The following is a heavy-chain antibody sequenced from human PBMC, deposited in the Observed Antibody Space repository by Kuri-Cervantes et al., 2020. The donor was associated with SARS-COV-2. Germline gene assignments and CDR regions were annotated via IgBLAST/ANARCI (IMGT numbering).Heavy chain of an antibody. V-gene: IGHV1-18*01. CDR1: GYTFSNYG. D-gene: IGHD1-26*01. CDR3: AREGGAEGAFDI. CDR2: INAGNGNT. Sequence: ASVKVSCKAYGYTFSNYGISWVRQAPGQGLEWRGWINAGNGNTKYSQKFQGRVTITRDTSASTAYMELSSLRSDDTAVDYCAREGGAEGAFDIWGQGTMVTVSS. J-gene: IGHJ3*02.